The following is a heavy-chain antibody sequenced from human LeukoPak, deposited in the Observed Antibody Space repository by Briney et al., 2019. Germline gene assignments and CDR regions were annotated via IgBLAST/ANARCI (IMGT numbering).Heavy chain of an antibody. Sequence: SETLSLTCTVSGGSISSYYWSWIRQPAGKGLEWIGRFYTSGSTNYNPSLKSRVTMSVDTSKNQISLKLSSMTAADTAVYYCAREFQSYCTNGLCHYFDYWGQGTLVTVSS. CDR3: AREFQSYCTNGLCHYFDY. V-gene: IGHV4-4*07. J-gene: IGHJ4*02. CDR2: FYTSGST. D-gene: IGHD2-8*01. CDR1: GGSISSYY.